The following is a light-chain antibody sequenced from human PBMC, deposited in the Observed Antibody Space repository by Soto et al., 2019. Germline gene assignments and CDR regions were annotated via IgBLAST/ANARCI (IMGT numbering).Light chain of an antibody. Sequence: AIQLTQSPSSLSASVGDSVTITCRASQGISSALAWYQQTPGRAPKLLIYDASTLESGVPSRFSGSRSGTDFTLTVSSLQPEDFATYYCQQYTNTNNPWMFGQGTKVDIK. CDR2: DAS. CDR1: QGISSA. V-gene: IGKV1D-13*01. J-gene: IGKJ1*01. CDR3: QQYTNTNNPWM.